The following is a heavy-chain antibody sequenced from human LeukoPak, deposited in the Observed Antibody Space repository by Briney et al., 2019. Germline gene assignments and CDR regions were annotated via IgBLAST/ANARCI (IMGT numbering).Heavy chain of an antibody. Sequence: GGSLRLSCAASGFTFSDYYMSWIRQAPGKGLEWVSYISSSGSTIYYADSVKGRFTISRDNAKNSLYLQMNSLRAEDTAVYYCAREKVAVAGNWFDPWGQGTLVTVSS. CDR2: ISSSGSTI. D-gene: IGHD6-19*01. CDR1: GFTFSDYY. J-gene: IGHJ5*02. CDR3: AREKVAVAGNWFDP. V-gene: IGHV3-11*04.